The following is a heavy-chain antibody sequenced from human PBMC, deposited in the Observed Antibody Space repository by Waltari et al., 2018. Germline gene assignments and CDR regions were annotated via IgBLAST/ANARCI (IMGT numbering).Heavy chain of an antibody. V-gene: IGHV1-69*13. CDR1: GGTFSSYA. CDR3: ARGGGYSSSSWGSYYYMDV. CDR2: IIPIFGTA. D-gene: IGHD6-6*01. Sequence: QVQLVQSGAEVKKPGSSVKVSCKASGGTFSSYALSWVRQAPGQGLEWMGRIIPIFGTANYAQKFQGRVTITADKSTSTAYMELSSLRSEDTAVYYCARGGGYSSSSWGSYYYMDVWGKGTTVTISS. J-gene: IGHJ6*03.